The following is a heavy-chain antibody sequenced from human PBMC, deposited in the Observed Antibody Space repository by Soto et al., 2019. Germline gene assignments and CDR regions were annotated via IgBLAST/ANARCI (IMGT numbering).Heavy chain of an antibody. J-gene: IGHJ6*02. CDR2: IIPILGTA. Sequence: ASVKVSCKASGGTFSSYAISWVRQAPGQGLEWMGGIIPILGTANYAQKFQGRVTITADESTSTAYMELSSLRSEDTAVYYCARGRGIYYDSSGPIYYYGMDVWGQGTTVTVSS. CDR1: GGTFSSYA. CDR3: ARGRGIYYDSSGPIYYYGMDV. D-gene: IGHD3-22*01. V-gene: IGHV1-69*13.